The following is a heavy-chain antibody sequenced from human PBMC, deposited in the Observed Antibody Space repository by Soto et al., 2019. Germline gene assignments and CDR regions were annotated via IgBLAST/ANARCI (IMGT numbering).Heavy chain of an antibody. J-gene: IGHJ4*02. CDR2: ISGSGGST. Sequence: EVQLLESGGGLVQPGGSLRLSFAASGFTFSSYAMNWVRQAPGKGLEWVSVISGSGGSTYYADSVKGRFTISRDNSKNTLYLPMNSLRAEDTAVYYCANRAYGSDFDYGGQGTLVTVSS. CDR1: GFTFSSYA. D-gene: IGHD3-10*01. CDR3: ANRAYGSDFDY. V-gene: IGHV3-23*01.